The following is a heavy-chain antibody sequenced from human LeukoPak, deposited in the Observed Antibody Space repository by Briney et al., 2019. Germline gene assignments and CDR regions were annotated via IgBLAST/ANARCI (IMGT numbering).Heavy chain of an antibody. CDR3: ARLLRGLRLRAYYFDY. CDR2: IDNSGST. J-gene: IGHJ4*02. CDR1: DGSISRSSYY. D-gene: IGHD5-12*01. V-gene: IGHV4-39*01. Sequence: NPSETLSLTCSVSDGSISRSSYYWGWIRQPPGKGLEWIGIIDNSGSTDYNPSLKSRVTISVDTSKKQFSLKLSSVTAADTAVYYCARLLRGLRLRAYYFDYWGQGTLVTVSS.